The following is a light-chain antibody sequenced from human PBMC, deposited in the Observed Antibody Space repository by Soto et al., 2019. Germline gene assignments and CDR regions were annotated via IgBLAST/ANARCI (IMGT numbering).Light chain of an antibody. CDR3: QSYDSSLSVV. CDR2: GNT. CDR1: SSNIGAGYD. J-gene: IGLJ2*01. Sequence: QSVLTQPPSVSGAPGQRVTLSCTGSSSNIGAGYDVHWYQHLQGTAPKLLIYGNTNRPSGVPDRFSGSKSGTSAALAITGLQAEDEADYYCQSYDSSLSVVFGGGTKLTVL. V-gene: IGLV1-40*01.